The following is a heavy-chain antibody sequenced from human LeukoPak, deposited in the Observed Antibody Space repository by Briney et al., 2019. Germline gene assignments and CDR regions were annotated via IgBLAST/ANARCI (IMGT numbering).Heavy chain of an antibody. J-gene: IGHJ4*02. Sequence: SETLSLTCTASGGSIRSYYWSWIRQPAGKGLEWIGRIYTSGSTNYNPSLKSRVTMSEDTSKNQFSLKLSSVTAADTAVYYCARGRTGADFDYWGQGTPVTVSS. CDR2: IYTSGST. CDR1: GGSIRSYY. V-gene: IGHV4-4*07. CDR3: ARGRTGADFDY. D-gene: IGHD4/OR15-4a*01.